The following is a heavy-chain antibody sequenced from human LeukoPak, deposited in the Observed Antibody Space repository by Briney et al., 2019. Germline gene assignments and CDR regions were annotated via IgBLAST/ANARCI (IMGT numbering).Heavy chain of an antibody. CDR3: ATSLYNSRSLYY. Sequence: GRSLRLSCAASGFTFSSYGMHWVRQAPGKGLEWVAVIWYDGSNKYYADSVKGRFTISRDNSKNTLYLQMNSLKTEDTAVYYCATSLYNSRSLYYWGQGTLVTVSS. CDR1: GFTFSSYG. J-gene: IGHJ4*02. CDR2: IWYDGSNK. V-gene: IGHV3-33*01. D-gene: IGHD6-13*01.